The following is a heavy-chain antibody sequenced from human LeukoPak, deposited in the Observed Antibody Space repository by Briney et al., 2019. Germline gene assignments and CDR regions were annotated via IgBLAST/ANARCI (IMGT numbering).Heavy chain of an antibody. D-gene: IGHD3-10*01. CDR2: IKKEGSEK. V-gene: IGHV3-7*03. Sequence: GGSLRLSCAASGFTFSNYWMRWVRQAPGKGMEWVANIKKEGSEKKYVGCVKGGFTISRDNAKNSLYLQMNSLRVEDTAVYYCARGCGSENYFFHNWFDPWGQGTLVSVSS. CDR1: GFTFSNYW. CDR3: ARGCGSENYFFHNWFDP. J-gene: IGHJ5*02.